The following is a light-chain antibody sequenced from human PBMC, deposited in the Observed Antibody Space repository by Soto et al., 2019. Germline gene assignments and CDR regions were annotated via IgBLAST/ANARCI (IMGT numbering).Light chain of an antibody. CDR2: EVS. J-gene: IGKJ5*01. V-gene: IGKV2D-29*02. Sequence: DIVMTQPPLSLSVAPGQPASISCKSSQSLLHITGETFLFWYLQKPGQSQQILIYEVSTRVSGVPDRFSGSGSGTDFTLEISRVETDDVGIYYCMQSTQLPPTFGKGTQLEIK. CDR1: QSLLHITGETF. CDR3: MQSTQLPPT.